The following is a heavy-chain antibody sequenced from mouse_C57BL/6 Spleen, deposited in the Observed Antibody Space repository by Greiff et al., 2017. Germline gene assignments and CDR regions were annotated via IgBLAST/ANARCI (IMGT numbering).Heavy chain of an antibody. CDR1: GYTFTSYT. D-gene: IGHD2-1*01. J-gene: IGHJ4*01. V-gene: IGHV1-4*01. Sequence: QVQLQQSGAELARPGASVKMSCKASGYTFTSYTMHWVKQRPGQGLEWIGYINPSSGYTKYKQKFKDKATLTADKSSSTAYMQLSSLTSEDSAVYYCARPYGNYNAMDYWGQGTSVTVSS. CDR2: INPSSGYT. CDR3: ARPYGNYNAMDY.